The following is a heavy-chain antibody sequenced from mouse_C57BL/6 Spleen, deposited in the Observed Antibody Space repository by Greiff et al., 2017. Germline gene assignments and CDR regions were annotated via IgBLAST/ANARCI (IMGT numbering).Heavy chain of an antibody. CDR1: GYSFTGYY. J-gene: IGHJ4*01. CDR2: INPSTGGT. Sequence: VQLQQSGPELVKPGASVKISCKASGYSFTGYYMNWVKQSPEKSLEWIGEINPSTGGTTYNQKFKAKATLTVDKSSSTAYMQLQSMTSEDAAVYYCASPYYYGSSPYAMDYWGQGASVTVAS. V-gene: IGHV1-42*01. CDR3: ASPYYYGSSPYAMDY. D-gene: IGHD1-1*01.